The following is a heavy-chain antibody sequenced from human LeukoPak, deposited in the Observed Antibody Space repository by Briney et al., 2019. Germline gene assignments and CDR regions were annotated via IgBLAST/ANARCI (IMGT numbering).Heavy chain of an antibody. CDR3: AELGITMIGGV. D-gene: IGHD3-10*02. CDR2: IREDGGHT. J-gene: IGHJ6*04. Sequence: PGGSLRLSCVTSGFTFTNHWMSWVRQAPGKGLKWVANIREDGGHTNYVDSVKGRFTISRDNAKNSLYLQMNSLRAEDTAVYYCAELGITMIGGVWGKGTTVTISS. CDR1: GFTFTNHW. V-gene: IGHV3-7*01.